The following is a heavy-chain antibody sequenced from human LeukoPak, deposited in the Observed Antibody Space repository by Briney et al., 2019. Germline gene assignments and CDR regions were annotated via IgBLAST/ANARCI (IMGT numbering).Heavy chain of an antibody. D-gene: IGHD2/OR15-2a*01. J-gene: IGHJ1*01. CDR1: GFSFSDTY. CDR2: IATGGYTL. CDR3: ATSSFYGQL. Sequence: GGSLRLSCAASGFSFSDTYMSWIRQAPGRGLEWIAYIATGGYTLDYADSVRGRFTVSRDNAKNSLYLQMNSLRVEDTAVYYCATSSFYGQLWGQGTLVTVSS. V-gene: IGHV3-11*01.